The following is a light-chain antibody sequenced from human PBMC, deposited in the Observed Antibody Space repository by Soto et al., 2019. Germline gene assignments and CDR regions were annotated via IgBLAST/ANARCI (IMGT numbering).Light chain of an antibody. Sequence: ETVLTQSPGTLSLSPGERATLSCRTSQSVNSRDLAWYQQKSGQAPRLLIYGVSIRATGIPDRISGSGSGTDFPLTISRLEPEDFAVYYCHLYGNSLLYTFGQGTKL. V-gene: IGKV3-20*01. CDR1: QSVNSRD. CDR3: HLYGNSLLYT. CDR2: GVS. J-gene: IGKJ2*01.